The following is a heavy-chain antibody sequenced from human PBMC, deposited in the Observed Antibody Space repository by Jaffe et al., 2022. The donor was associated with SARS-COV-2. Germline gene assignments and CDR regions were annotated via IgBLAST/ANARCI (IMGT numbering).Heavy chain of an antibody. Sequence: QVQLVESGGGVVQPGRSLRLSCAASGFTFSSYGMHWVRQAPGKGLEWVAVIWYDGSNKYYADSVKGRFTISRDNSKNTLYLQMNSLRAEDTAVYYCASRPGDYYGMDVWGQGTTVTVSS. V-gene: IGHV3-33*01. J-gene: IGHJ6*02. CDR2: IWYDGSNK. CDR1: GFTFSSYG. CDR3: ASRPGDYYGMDV.